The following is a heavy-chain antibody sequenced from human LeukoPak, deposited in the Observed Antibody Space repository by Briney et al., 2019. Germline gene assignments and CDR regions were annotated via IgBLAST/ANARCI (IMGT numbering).Heavy chain of an antibody. CDR2: LGAGGAK. CDR1: GFTISNCV. D-gene: IGHD3-22*01. J-gene: IGHJ3*02. V-gene: IGHV3-48*03. Sequence: GGSLRLTCEVSGFTISNCVMYWVRQAPGKGRQWVSYLGAGGAKYYADSVKGRFTISRDNAKNSLYLQLNSLRAEDTAIYFCARDIRGYYGACDIGAAGTLVTVSS. CDR3: ARDIRGYYGACDI.